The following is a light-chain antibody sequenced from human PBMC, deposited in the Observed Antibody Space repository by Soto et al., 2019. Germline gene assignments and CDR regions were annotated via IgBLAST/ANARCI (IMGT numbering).Light chain of an antibody. Sequence: QSALTQPASVSGSPGQSITISCTGTSSDVGGYNYVSWYQQHPGKAPNLLIYGVTNRPSGVSYRFSGSKSGSTASLTISGLRDEDEADYYCSSYSTSFFYVFGTGTKVTVL. J-gene: IGLJ1*01. CDR2: GVT. CDR3: SSYSTSFFYV. CDR1: SSDVGGYNY. V-gene: IGLV2-14*01.